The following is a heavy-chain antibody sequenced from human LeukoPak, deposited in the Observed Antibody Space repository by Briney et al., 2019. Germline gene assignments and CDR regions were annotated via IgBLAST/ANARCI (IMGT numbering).Heavy chain of an antibody. D-gene: IGHD5-18*01. CDR1: GGTFSSYT. CDR3: ASTLVKDSYGYEDAFDI. J-gene: IGHJ3*02. Sequence: SVKVSCKASGGTFSSYTISWVRQAPGQGLEWMGRIIPILGIANYAQKFQGRVTITADKSTSTAYMELSSLRSEDTAVYYCASTLVKDSYGYEDAFDIWGQGTMVTVSS. CDR2: IIPILGIA. V-gene: IGHV1-69*02.